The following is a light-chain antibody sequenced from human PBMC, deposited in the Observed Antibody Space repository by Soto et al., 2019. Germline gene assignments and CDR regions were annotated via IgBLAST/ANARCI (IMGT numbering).Light chain of an antibody. CDR3: QQYFSTPFT. CDR1: QSVLYSSDNNNY. CDR2: WSS. V-gene: IGKV4-1*01. Sequence: DIVMTQSPDSLAVSLGERATINCKSSQSVLYSSDNNNYLAWYQQTPGQPPKLLIYWSSTRESGVPDRFSGSGAGTDFTLTISSLQAEDVAVYYCQQYFSTPFTFGPGTKVYIK. J-gene: IGKJ3*01.